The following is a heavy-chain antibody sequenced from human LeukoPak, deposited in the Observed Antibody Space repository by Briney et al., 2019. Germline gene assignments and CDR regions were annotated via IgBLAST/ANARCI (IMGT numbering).Heavy chain of an antibody. CDR3: VRSNGNNYGLLDY. V-gene: IGHV3-74*01. Sequence: GGSLRLSCAASGFTFSSYWMHWVRRAPGKGLVWVSRISTDGRSTSYAGSVRGRFTISRDNAKNTVYLQMNGLRGEDTAVYYCVRSNGNNYGLLDYWGQGTLVTVSS. D-gene: IGHD5-18*01. CDR1: GFTFSSYW. J-gene: IGHJ4*02. CDR2: ISTDGRST.